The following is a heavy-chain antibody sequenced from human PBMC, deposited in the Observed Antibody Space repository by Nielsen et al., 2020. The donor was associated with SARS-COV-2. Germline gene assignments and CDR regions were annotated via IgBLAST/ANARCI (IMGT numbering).Heavy chain of an antibody. CDR3: GRHDYGGNSPIDS. Sequence: SVKVSCKASGGTFSSDAISWVRQAPGQGLEWVGGIIIVFDTANSAPKFQGRVTITADESTSTAYMELTNLRSDDTAVYYCGRHDYGGNSPIDSWGQGTLVTVSS. D-gene: IGHD4-23*01. V-gene: IGHV1-69*13. J-gene: IGHJ4*02. CDR1: GGTFSSDA. CDR2: IIIVFDTA.